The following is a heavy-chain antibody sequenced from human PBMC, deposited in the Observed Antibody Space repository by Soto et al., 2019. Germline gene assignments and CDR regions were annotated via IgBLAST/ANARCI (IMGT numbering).Heavy chain of an antibody. CDR2: IHSDGSST. V-gene: IGHV3-74*01. CDR3: ARGDRVAFDL. CDR1: GFTFSYYW. Sequence: EVQLLESGGGLVQPGESLRLSCAASGFTFSYYWMHWVRQAPGMGLVWVSRIHSDGSSTNYADSVKGRFTISRDNARNTLYLQMNSLRGEDTAVYYCARGDRVAFDLWGQGTVLTVSS. J-gene: IGHJ3*01.